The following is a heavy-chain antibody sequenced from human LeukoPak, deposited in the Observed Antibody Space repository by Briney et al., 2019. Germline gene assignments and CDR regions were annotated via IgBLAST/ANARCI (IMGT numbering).Heavy chain of an antibody. D-gene: IGHD3-10*01. CDR1: GGSISSGSYY. J-gene: IGHJ3*02. V-gene: IGHV4-61*02. Sequence: SETLSLTCTVSGGSISSGSYYWSWIRQPAGKGLEWIGRIYTSGSTNYNPSLKSRVTISVDTSKNQFSLKLSSVTAADTAVYYCARRSVGYYGSGSSYDTFDIWGQGTMVTVSS. CDR2: IYTSGST. CDR3: ARRSVGYYGSGSSYDTFDI.